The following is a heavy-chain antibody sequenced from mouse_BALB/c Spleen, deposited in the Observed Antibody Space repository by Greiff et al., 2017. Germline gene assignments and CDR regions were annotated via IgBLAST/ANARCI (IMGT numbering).Heavy chain of an antibody. V-gene: IGHV5-17*02. J-gene: IGHJ4*01. Sequence: EGKVVESGGGLVQPGGSRKLSCAASGFTFSSFGMHWVRQAPEKGLEWVAYISSGSSTIYYADTVKGRFTISRDNPKNTLFLQMTSLRSEDTAMYYCARGGNSRNYYAMDYWGQGTSVTVSS. CDR2: ISSGSSTI. D-gene: IGHD2-1*01. CDR3: ARGGNSRNYYAMDY. CDR1: GFTFSSFG.